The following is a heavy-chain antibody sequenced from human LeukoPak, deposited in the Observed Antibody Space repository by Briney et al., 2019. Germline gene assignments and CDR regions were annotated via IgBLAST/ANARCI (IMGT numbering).Heavy chain of an antibody. CDR1: GFAFSTYS. D-gene: IGHD2-2*01. Sequence: GGSLRLSCAASGFAFSTYSMNWVRQAPGKGLEWVSSISSSSYYIYYADSVKGRFTISRDNAKNSLYLQMNSLRAEDTAVYYCAWTLVVPAAESYYFDYWGQGTLVTVSS. CDR3: AWTLVVPAAESYYFDY. V-gene: IGHV3-21*01. CDR2: ISSSSYYI. J-gene: IGHJ4*02.